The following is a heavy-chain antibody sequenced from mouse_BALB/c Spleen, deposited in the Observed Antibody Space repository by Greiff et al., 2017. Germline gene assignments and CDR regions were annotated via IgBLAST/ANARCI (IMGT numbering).Heavy chain of an antibody. CDR2: INSNGGST. CDR3: ARRDYGKGFAY. V-gene: IGHV5-6-2*01. J-gene: IGHJ3*01. D-gene: IGHD2-1*01. CDR1: GFTFSSYY. Sequence: EVKLMESGGGLVKLGGSLKLSCAASGFTFSSYYMSWVRQTPEKRLELVAAINSNGGSTYYPDTVKGRFTISRDNAKNTLYLQMSSLKSEDTALYYCARRDYGKGFAYWGQGTLVTVSA.